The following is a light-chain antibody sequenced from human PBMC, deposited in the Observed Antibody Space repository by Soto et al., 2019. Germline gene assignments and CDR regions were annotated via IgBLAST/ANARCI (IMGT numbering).Light chain of an antibody. Sequence: SVLTQPASVSGSPGQSITISCTGTSSDVGASNYVSWYQQLPGKVPNLIIYEVSSRPSGVSDRFSGSKSGNTASLTISGLQAEDEGDYYCNAYTTSSTRVFGSGTKVTVL. J-gene: IGLJ1*01. CDR3: NAYTTSSTRV. CDR1: SSDVGASNY. V-gene: IGLV2-14*01. CDR2: EVS.